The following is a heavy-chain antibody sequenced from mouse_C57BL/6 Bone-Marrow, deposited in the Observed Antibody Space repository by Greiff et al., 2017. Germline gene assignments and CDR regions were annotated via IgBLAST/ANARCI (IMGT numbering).Heavy chain of an antibody. Sequence: EVKVVESGGDLVKPGGSLKLSCAASGFTFSSYGMSWVRQTPDKRLEWVATISSGGSYTYYPDSVKGRFTISRDNAKNTLYLQMSSLKSEDTAVYYCGRHTGGSCYFAYWGQGTLVTVSA. CDR1: GFTFSSYG. CDR3: GRHTGGSCYFAY. V-gene: IGHV5-6*01. CDR2: ISSGGSYT. D-gene: IGHD1-1*01. J-gene: IGHJ3*01.